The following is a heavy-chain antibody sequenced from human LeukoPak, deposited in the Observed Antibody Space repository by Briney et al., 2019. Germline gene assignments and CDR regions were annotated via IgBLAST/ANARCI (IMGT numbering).Heavy chain of an antibody. CDR1: GFTFSSYS. Sequence: PGGSLRLSCAASGFTFSSYSMNWVRQAPGKGLEWVSSISSSSSYIYYADSVKGRFTISRDNAKNSLYLQMNSLRAEDTAVYYCARDQSSGRVARTIGYWGQGTLVTVSS. D-gene: IGHD6-19*01. CDR2: ISSSSSYI. V-gene: IGHV3-21*01. J-gene: IGHJ4*02. CDR3: ARDQSSGRVARTIGY.